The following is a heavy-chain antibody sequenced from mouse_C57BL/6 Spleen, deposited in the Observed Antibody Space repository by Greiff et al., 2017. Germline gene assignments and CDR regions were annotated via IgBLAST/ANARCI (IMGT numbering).Heavy chain of an antibody. V-gene: IGHV1-61*01. CDR2: IYPSDSET. Sequence: VKLQQPGAELVRPGSSVKLSCKASGYTFTSYWMDWVKQRPGQGLEWIGNIYPSDSETHYNQKFKDKATLTVDKSSSTAYMQLSSLTSEDSAVYYCARSEYYAMDYWGQGTSVTVSS. CDR1: GYTFTSYW. CDR3: ARSEYYAMDY. J-gene: IGHJ4*01.